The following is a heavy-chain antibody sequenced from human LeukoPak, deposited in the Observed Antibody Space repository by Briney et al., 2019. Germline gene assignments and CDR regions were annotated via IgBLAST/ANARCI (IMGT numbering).Heavy chain of an antibody. D-gene: IGHD3-10*01. Sequence: PGRSLRLSCAASGFTFSSYAMHWVRQAPGKGLEWVAVISYDGSNEYYADSVKGRFAISRDNSRNTLYLQMNSLRAEDTAVYYCARSPLWFGVYFDYWGQGTLVTVSS. V-gene: IGHV3-30*09. CDR3: ARSPLWFGVYFDY. CDR1: GFTFSSYA. CDR2: ISYDGSNE. J-gene: IGHJ4*02.